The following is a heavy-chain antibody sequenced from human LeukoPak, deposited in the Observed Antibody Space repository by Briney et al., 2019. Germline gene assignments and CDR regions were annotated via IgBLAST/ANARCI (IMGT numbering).Heavy chain of an antibody. V-gene: IGHV1-8*01. Sequence: ASVKVSCKASGFTFTSHDYNWVRQATGQGLEWMGWMNPNSGNTGYAQKFQGRVTMTRDTSITTVHMELSSLTSEDTAVYFCARDYSSGWYGHQDYFDYWGQGTLVTVSS. CDR2: MNPNSGNT. J-gene: IGHJ4*02. CDR1: GFTFTSHD. CDR3: ARDYSSGWYGHQDYFDY. D-gene: IGHD6-19*01.